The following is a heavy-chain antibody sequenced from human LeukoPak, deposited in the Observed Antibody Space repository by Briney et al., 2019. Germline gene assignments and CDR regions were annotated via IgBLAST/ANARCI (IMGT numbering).Heavy chain of an antibody. J-gene: IGHJ5*02. CDR3: ARGRLVGAVFDP. V-gene: IGHV3-11*04. CDR2: ITSGGGSI. CDR1: GFTFSDYS. Sequence: PGGSLRLSCTASGFTFSDYSLSWIRQSPGKGLEWISYITSGGGSIFYADFVEGRFTISRDNAKNSLYLQMNSLRAEDTAVYYCARGRLVGAVFDPWGQGTLVTVSS. D-gene: IGHD1-26*01.